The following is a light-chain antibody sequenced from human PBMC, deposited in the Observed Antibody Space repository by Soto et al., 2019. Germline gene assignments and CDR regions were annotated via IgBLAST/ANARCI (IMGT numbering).Light chain of an antibody. J-gene: IGKJ4*01. Sequence: EIVLTQSPGTLSLSPGERATLSCRASQTLSSSYLVWYQQKPGQAPRLLIYGASSRATGIPDRFSGSGSGTDFTLTISRLEPEDVAIYYCQKFTSAPFTFGGGTKVEI. CDR1: QTLSSSY. V-gene: IGKV3-20*01. CDR2: GAS. CDR3: QKFTSAPFT.